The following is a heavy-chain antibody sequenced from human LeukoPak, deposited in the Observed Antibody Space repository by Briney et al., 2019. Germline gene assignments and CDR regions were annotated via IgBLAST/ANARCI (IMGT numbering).Heavy chain of an antibody. CDR2: ISGSGGST. Sequence: LRLSCAASGFTFSTYAMSWVRQAPGKGLEWVSTISGSGGSTYYADSVKGRFTISRDNSKNTLYLQMNSLRAEDTAVYYCAKDSFYDILTGYFDYWGQGTLVTVSS. CDR1: GFTFSTYA. J-gene: IGHJ4*02. D-gene: IGHD3-9*01. V-gene: IGHV3-23*01. CDR3: AKDSFYDILTGYFDY.